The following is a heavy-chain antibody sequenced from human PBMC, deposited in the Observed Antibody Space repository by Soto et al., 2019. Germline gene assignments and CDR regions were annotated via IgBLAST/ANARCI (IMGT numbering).Heavy chain of an antibody. J-gene: IGHJ4*02. D-gene: IGHD2-15*01. Sequence: EVQLVESGGGLVQPGGSLRLSCAASGFTFSSYWMHWVRQAPGKGLVWISRINTDGSSTSYVDSVQGRFTISRDNGKNTLFLQMNSLRGEDTAVYYCARRGSGVTRGLHYWGQGTQVTVSS. CDR3: ARRGSGVTRGLHY. V-gene: IGHV3-74*01. CDR1: GFTFSSYW. CDR2: INTDGSST.